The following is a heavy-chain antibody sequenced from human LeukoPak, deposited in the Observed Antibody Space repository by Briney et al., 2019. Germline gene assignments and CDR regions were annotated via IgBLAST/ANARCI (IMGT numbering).Heavy chain of an antibody. V-gene: IGHV1-58*02. CDR1: GFTLTSSA. D-gene: IGHD1-26*01. J-gene: IGHJ3*02. CDR2: IVVGSGNT. Sequence: ASVKVSFKASGFTLTSSAMQWVRQARGQRLEWIGWIVVGSGNTNYAQKFQERVTITRDMSTSTAYMELSSLRSEDTAVYYCAACYSGSYFGALDIWGQGTMVTVSS. CDR3: AACYSGSYFGALDI.